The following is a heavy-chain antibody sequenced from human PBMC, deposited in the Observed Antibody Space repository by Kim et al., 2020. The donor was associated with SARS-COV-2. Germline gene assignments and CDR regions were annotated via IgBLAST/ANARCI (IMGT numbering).Heavy chain of an antibody. D-gene: IGHD6-19*01. J-gene: IGHJ5*02. Sequence: ASVKVSCKASGYTFTSYGISWVRQAPGQGLEWMGWISAYNGNTNYAQKLQDRVTMTTDTSTSTAYMELRSLRSDDTAVYYCARDDRHGRSSGWYPDWFDPWAQGTLVTVSS. CDR1: GYTFTSYG. CDR3: ARDDRHGRSSGWYPDWFDP. V-gene: IGHV1-18*01. CDR2: ISAYNGNT.